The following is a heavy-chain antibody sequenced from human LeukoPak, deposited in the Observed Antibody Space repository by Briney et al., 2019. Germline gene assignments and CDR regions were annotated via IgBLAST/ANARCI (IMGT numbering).Heavy chain of an antibody. Sequence: GGSLRLSCAASGFTFSSYSMNWVRQAPGKGLEWVSSISSSSSYIYYADSVKSRFTISRDNAKNSLYLQMNSLRAEDTAVYYCARVSRAIVVVPAATKSAFDIWGQGTMVTVSS. D-gene: IGHD2-2*01. J-gene: IGHJ3*02. CDR2: ISSSSSYI. CDR3: ARVSRAIVVVPAATKSAFDI. CDR1: GFTFSSYS. V-gene: IGHV3-21*01.